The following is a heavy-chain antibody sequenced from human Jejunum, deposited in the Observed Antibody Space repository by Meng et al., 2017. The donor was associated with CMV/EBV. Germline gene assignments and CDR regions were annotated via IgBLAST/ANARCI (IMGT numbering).Heavy chain of an antibody. CDR2: ISSSGYTI. CDR1: FSDYY. Sequence: FSDYYMTWIRQAPGKGLEWISCISSSGYTIFYADSVKGRFTISRDNAKNSLYLQMSSLRAEDTAVYYCASLVVVPADFYDYSLDVWGQGTTVTVSS. V-gene: IGHV3-11*01. CDR3: ASLVVVPADFYDYSLDV. D-gene: IGHD2-2*01. J-gene: IGHJ6*02.